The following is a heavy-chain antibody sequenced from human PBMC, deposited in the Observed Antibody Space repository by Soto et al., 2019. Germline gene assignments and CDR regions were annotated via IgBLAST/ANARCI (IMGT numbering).Heavy chain of an antibody. Sequence: GASVKVSCKASGGTFSSYAISWVRQAPGQGLEWMGGIIPIFGTANYAQKFQGRVTITADESTSTAYMELSSLRSEDTAVYYCARAGMATNAFDIWGQGTMVTVS. CDR3: ARAGMATNAFDI. CDR2: IIPIFGTA. J-gene: IGHJ3*02. D-gene: IGHD5-12*01. V-gene: IGHV1-69*13. CDR1: GGTFSSYA.